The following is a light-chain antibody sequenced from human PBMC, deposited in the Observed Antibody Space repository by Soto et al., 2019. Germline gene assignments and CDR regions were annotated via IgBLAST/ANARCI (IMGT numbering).Light chain of an antibody. CDR1: SGSIASNY. Sequence: NFMLTQPHSVSESPGKTVTISCTRSSGSIASNYVQWYQQRPCSSPTTVIYEDNQRPSGVPDRFSGSIDSSSNSASPTISGLKTEDEGDYYCQSYDSSIVFGGGTKLTVL. J-gene: IGLJ2*01. CDR3: QSYDSSIV. CDR2: EDN. V-gene: IGLV6-57*01.